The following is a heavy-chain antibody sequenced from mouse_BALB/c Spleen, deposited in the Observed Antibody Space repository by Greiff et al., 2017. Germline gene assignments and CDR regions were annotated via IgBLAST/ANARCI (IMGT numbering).Heavy chain of an antibody. CDR1: GFTFSSYG. D-gene: IGHD1-1*01. CDR2: ISSGGSYT. V-gene: IGHV5-6*01. Sequence: EVQVVESGGGLVKPGGSLKLSCAASGFTFSSYGMSWVRQTPDKRLEWVATISSGGSYTYYPDSVKGRFTISRDNAKNTLYLQMSSLKSEDTAMYYCARHLNYAAMDYWGQGTSVTVSS. CDR3: ARHLNYAAMDY. J-gene: IGHJ4*01.